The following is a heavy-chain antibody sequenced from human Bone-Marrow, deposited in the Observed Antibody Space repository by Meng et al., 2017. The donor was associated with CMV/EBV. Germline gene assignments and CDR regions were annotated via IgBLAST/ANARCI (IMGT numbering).Heavy chain of an antibody. CDR1: GFIFTDYY. V-gene: IGHV3-11*01. D-gene: IGHD1-14*01. CDR2: ISTGGTI. CDR3: ARAYNVPGWFDP. Sequence: GGSLRLSCHASGFIFTDYYMTWIRQAPGKGLEWLSYISTGGTIAYTDSVKGRFTISRDNAKKSLYLQMNSLRAEDTAVYYCARAYNVPGWFDPWGQGTPVTVSS. J-gene: IGHJ5*02.